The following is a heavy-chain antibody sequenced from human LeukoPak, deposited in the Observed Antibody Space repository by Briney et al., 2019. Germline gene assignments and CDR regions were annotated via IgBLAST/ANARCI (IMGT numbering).Heavy chain of an antibody. CDR1: GGTFSSYA. CDR2: IIPIFGTA. D-gene: IGHD3-3*01. CDR3: ARGAIFGVVIENWFDP. V-gene: IGHV1-69*13. J-gene: IGHJ5*02. Sequence: GGSVKVSCKASGGTFSSYAISWVRQAPGQGLEWMGGIIPIFGTANYAQKFQGRVTITADESTSTAYMELSSLRSEDTAVYYCARGAIFGVVIENWFDPWGQGTLVTVSS.